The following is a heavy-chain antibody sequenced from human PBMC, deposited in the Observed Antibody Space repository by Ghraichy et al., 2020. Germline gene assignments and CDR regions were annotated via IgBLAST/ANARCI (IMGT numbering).Heavy chain of an antibody. CDR3: AKAYSSSRGIDY. CDR1: GFTFSSYW. J-gene: IGHJ4*02. V-gene: IGHV3-74*01. Sequence: GGSLRLSCAASGFTFSSYWMHWVRQAPEKGLVWVSRINSDGSSTSYADSVKGRFTISRDNAKNTLYLQMNSLRAEDTAVYYCAKAYSSSRGIDYWGQGTLVTVSS. CDR2: INSDGSST. D-gene: IGHD6-6*01.